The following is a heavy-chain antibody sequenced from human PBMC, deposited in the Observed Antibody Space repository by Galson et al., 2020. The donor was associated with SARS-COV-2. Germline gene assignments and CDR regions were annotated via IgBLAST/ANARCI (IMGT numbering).Heavy chain of an antibody. V-gene: IGHV4-31*03. D-gene: IGHD3-16*01. CDR2: IHHSGIT. CDR1: GGSINSGNYY. CDR3: ARGPLYTWGSDVDNWFNP. Sequence: SETLSLTCTVSGGSINSGNYYWSWIRQLPGKGLEWIGYIHHSGITYDNPSLKSRVTISIDTSTNQFSLNLSSVTAADTGVYYFARGPLYTWGSDVDNWFNPWGQGTLVTVSS. J-gene: IGHJ5*02.